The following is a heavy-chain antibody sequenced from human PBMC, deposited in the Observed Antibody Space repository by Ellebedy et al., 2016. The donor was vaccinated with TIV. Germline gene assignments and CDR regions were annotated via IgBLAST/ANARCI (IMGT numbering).Heavy chain of an antibody. D-gene: IGHD6-19*01. V-gene: IGHV3-48*04. CDR1: GFTFSSYS. CDR2: ISSSSSTI. Sequence: GGSLRLXXAASGFTFSSYSMNWVRQAPGKGLEWVSYISSSSSTIYYADSVKGRFTISRDNAKNSLYLQMNSLRPEDTAVYYCTGDTGWLLLHWGQGTLGIVSS. CDR3: TGDTGWLLLH. J-gene: IGHJ1*01.